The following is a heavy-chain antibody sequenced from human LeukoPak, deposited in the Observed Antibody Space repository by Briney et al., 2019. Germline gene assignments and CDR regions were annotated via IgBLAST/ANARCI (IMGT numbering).Heavy chain of an antibody. CDR2: FDPEDGET. V-gene: IGHV1-24*01. D-gene: IGHD1-26*01. Sequence: ASVKVSCKVSGYTLTELSMHWVQQAPGKGLEWMGGFDPEDGETIYAQKFQGRVTMTEDTSTDTAYMELSSLRSEDTAVYYCATPLGGSYYYYGMDVWGQGTTVTVSS. CDR3: ATPLGGSYYYYGMDV. CDR1: GYTLTELS. J-gene: IGHJ6*02.